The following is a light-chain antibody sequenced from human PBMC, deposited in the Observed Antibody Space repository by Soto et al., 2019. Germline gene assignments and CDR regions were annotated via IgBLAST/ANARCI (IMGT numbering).Light chain of an antibody. V-gene: IGKV3-15*01. CDR1: QSVSSN. Sequence: EIVMTQSPATLSVSPGERATLSCRASQSVSSNFAWYQQKPGQAPRRLIYGASTKATGIPARFSGSESGTEFTLTISSLQSEDFAVYYCQQYNIWPFTFGPGTKVDIK. CDR3: QQYNIWPFT. CDR2: GAS. J-gene: IGKJ3*01.